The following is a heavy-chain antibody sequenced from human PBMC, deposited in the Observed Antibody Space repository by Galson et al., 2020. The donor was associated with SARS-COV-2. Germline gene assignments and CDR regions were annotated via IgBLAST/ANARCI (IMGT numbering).Heavy chain of an antibody. J-gene: IGHJ4*02. Sequence: SETLSLTCSVSGGSISSSRDYWAWIRQPPGKGLEWLGSIYYSGSTYYNPSLKSRVTMLVDTSKNQFSLNLRSVTAADTAVYYCARDYGSVAGKGYFDYWGQGMLVTVSS. D-gene: IGHD6-19*01. CDR3: ARDYGSVAGKGYFDY. CDR1: GGSISSSRDY. CDR2: IYYSGST. V-gene: IGHV4-39*07.